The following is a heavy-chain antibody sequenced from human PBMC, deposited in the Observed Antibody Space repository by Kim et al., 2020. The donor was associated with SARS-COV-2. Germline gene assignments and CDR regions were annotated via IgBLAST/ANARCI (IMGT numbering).Heavy chain of an antibody. CDR2: FDPEDGET. Sequence: ASVKVSCKVSGYTLSELSMHWVRQAPGKGLDWMGVFDPEDGETIYPQKFQGRVTMTEDTSTDTASMELSSLRSEDTAVYYCATLYDSRTWCQGSVVTVSS. CDR3: ATLYDSRT. CDR1: GYTLSELS. J-gene: IGHJ4*02. V-gene: IGHV1-24*01. D-gene: IGHD3-22*01.